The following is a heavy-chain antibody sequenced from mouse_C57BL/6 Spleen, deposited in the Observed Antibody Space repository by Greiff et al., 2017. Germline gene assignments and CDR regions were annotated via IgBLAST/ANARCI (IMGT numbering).Heavy chain of an antibody. CDR3: ARFSVGSSGYFDV. Sequence: QVQLQQSGAELARPGASVKLSCKASGYTFTSYGISWVKQRTGQGLEWIGEIYPRSGNTYYNEKFKGKATLTADKSSSTAYMELRSLTSEDSAVYFCARFSVGSSGYFDVWGTGTTVTVAS. CDR1: GYTFTSYG. D-gene: IGHD1-3*01. J-gene: IGHJ1*03. V-gene: IGHV1-81*01. CDR2: IYPRSGNT.